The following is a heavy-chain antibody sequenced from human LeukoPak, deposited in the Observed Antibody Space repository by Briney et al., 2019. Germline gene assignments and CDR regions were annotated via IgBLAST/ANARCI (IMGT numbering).Heavy chain of an antibody. Sequence: SETLSLTCTVSGGSISSGSYYWSWIRQPAGKGLEWIGRIYTSGRTNYNPSLKSRVTMSVDTSKNQISLELKSVTAADTAVYYCARDAVIGELLWFGDGFDPWGQGTLVSVSS. CDR2: IYTSGRT. D-gene: IGHD3-10*01. CDR3: ARDAVIGELLWFGDGFDP. J-gene: IGHJ5*02. V-gene: IGHV4-61*02. CDR1: GGSISSGSYY.